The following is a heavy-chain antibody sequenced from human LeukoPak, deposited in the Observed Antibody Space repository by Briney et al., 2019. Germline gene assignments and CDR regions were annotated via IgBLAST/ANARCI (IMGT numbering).Heavy chain of an antibody. J-gene: IGHJ4*02. Sequence: PSETLSLTCTVSGGSISSYYWSWIRQPPGEGLERIGYIYYSGSTNYNPSLKSRVTISVDTSKNQFSLKLSSVTAADTAVYYCARVWELLLHFDYWGQGTLVTVSS. V-gene: IGHV4-59*01. CDR3: ARVWELLLHFDY. CDR2: IYYSGST. D-gene: IGHD1-26*01. CDR1: GGSISSYY.